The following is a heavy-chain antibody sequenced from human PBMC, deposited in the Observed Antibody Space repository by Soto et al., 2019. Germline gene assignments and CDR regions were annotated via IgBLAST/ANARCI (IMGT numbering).Heavy chain of an antibody. D-gene: IGHD6-19*01. Sequence: ASVKVSCKASGYTFTSYGISWVRQAPGQGLEWMGWISAYNGNTNYAQKLQGRVTMTTDTSTSTAYMELRSLRSDDTAVYYCAVIKGIAVAGAPFDYSGQGTLVTVSS. V-gene: IGHV1-18*01. CDR1: GYTFTSYG. J-gene: IGHJ4*02. CDR3: AVIKGIAVAGAPFDY. CDR2: ISAYNGNT.